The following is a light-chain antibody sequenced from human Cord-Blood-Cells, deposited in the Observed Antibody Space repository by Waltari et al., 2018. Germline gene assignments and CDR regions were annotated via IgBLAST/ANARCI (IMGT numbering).Light chain of an antibody. CDR1: ALPKQY. CDR3: QSADSSGTWV. J-gene: IGLJ3*02. CDR2: KDS. V-gene: IGLV3-25*03. Sequence: SYELTQQPSVSVSPGQPARITCSGDALPKQYAYWYQQKPGQAPVLVIYKDSERPSGIPERFSGSSSGTTVTLTISGVQAEDEADYYCQSADSSGTWVFGGGTKLTVL.